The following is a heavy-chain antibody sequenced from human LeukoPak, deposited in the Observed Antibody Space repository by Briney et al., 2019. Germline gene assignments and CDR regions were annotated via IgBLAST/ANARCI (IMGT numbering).Heavy chain of an antibody. J-gene: IGHJ4*02. Sequence: PGGSLRLSCAASGFTFSSYAMSWVRQAPGKGLEWVSVISGSGGSTYYADSVKGRFTISRDNSKNTLYLQMNSLRAEDTAGYYCAKKMSGYYSIDYWGQGTLVTVSS. V-gene: IGHV3-23*01. CDR3: AKKMSGYYSIDY. D-gene: IGHD3-3*01. CDR1: GFTFSSYA. CDR2: ISGSGGST.